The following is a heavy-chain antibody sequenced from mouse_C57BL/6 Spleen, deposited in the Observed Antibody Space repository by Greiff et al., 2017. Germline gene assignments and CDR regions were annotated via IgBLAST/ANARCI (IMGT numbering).Heavy chain of an antibody. J-gene: IGHJ1*03. CDR3: AGHFVRWYFDD. Sequence: EVKLVESGGGLVKPGGSLKLSCAASGFTFSSYTMSWVRQTPEKRLEWVATISGGGGNTYYPDSVKGRFTISRDNAKNTLYLQMSSLRSEDPAVYYCAGHFVRWYFDDWGTGTTVTVSS. D-gene: IGHD3-2*02. CDR1: GFTFSSYT. V-gene: IGHV5-9*04. CDR2: ISGGGGNT.